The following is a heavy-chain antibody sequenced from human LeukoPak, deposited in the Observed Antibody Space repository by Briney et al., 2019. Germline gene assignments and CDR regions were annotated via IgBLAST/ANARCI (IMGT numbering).Heavy chain of an antibody. CDR3: ARDLRLVSSSQIFDY. CDR1: GYSFTSNV. Sequence: ASVKVSCKASGYSFTSNVISWVRQAPGQGLEWMGWISAYNGNTNYAQKLQGRVTMTTDTSTSTAYMELRSLRSDDTAVYYCARDLRLVSSSQIFDYWGQGTLVTVSS. CDR2: ISAYNGNT. V-gene: IGHV1-18*01. D-gene: IGHD6-13*01. J-gene: IGHJ4*02.